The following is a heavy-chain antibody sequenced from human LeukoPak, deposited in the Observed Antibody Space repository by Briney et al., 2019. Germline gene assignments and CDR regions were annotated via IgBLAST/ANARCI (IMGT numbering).Heavy chain of an antibody. V-gene: IGHV3-30*02. CDR3: ARKDRLIRDAFDI. Sequence: GGSLRLSCAASGFTFSSYGMHWVRQAPGKGLEWVAFIQYDGSNKYYVDSVKGRFTISRDNAKNSLYLQMNSLRAEDTAVYYCARKDRLIRDAFDIWGQGTMVTVSS. D-gene: IGHD6-25*01. CDR2: IQYDGSNK. CDR1: GFTFSSYG. J-gene: IGHJ3*02.